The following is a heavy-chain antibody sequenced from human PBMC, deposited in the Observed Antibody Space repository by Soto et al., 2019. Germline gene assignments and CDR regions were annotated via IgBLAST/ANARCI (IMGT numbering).Heavy chain of an antibody. CDR1: GFTFSSYG. CDR2: ISYDGSNK. Sequence: QVQLVESGGGVVQPGRSLRLSCAASGFTFSSYGMHWVRQAPGKGLEWVAVISYDGSNKYYADSVKGRFTISRDNSKNTLYLQMNSLRAEDTAVYYCAKPSFPGMSSGWLSHYYYYYGMDVWGQGTTVTVSS. CDR3: AKPSFPGMSSGWLSHYYYYYGMDV. J-gene: IGHJ6*02. V-gene: IGHV3-30*18. D-gene: IGHD6-19*01.